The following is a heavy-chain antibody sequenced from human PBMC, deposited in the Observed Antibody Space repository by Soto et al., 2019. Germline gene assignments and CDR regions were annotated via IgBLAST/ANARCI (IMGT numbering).Heavy chain of an antibody. CDR2: IYNSGIT. J-gene: IGHJ5*02. Sequence: PSETLSLTCTVSGGSISSGDYSWSWVRQSPGKGLEWIGHIYNSGITYYNPSLKSRVVISIDTSRNQFSLRLNSLTAADRAVYFCARGVTVFGLVSRFWFDPWGQRTAVTVSS. CDR1: GGSISSGDYS. CDR3: ARGVTVFGLVSRFWFDP. V-gene: IGHV4-30-4*01. D-gene: IGHD3-3*01.